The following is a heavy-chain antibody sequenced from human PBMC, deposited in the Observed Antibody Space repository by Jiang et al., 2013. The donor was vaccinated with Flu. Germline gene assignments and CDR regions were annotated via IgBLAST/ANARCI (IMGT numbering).Heavy chain of an antibody. CDR3: ARRKYGDYISYDY. J-gene: IGHJ4*02. V-gene: IGHV2-70*16. CDR2: IDWDDDK. Sequence: KPTQTLTLTCTFSGFSLSTSGVCVGWIRQPPGKAPEWLARIDWDDDKFYSTSLKTRVTISKDTSQNQVVLIMANVDPMDTATYYCARRKYGDYISYDYWGQGILVTVSS. CDR1: GFSLSTSGVC. D-gene: IGHD4-17*01.